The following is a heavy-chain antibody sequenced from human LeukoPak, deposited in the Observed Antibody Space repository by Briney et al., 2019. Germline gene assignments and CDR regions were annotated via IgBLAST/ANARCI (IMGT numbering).Heavy chain of an antibody. J-gene: IGHJ4*02. CDR2: IYHGGST. D-gene: IGHD5-24*01. Sequence: PSETLSLTCTVSGYSISSGYYWGWIRQPPGTGLEWIGSIYHGGSTYYNPSLKSRVTISVDTSKNQFSLRLSSVTAADTAVYYCARGSRDGYNSNGYWGQGTLVTVSS. CDR1: GYSISSGYY. CDR3: ARGSRDGYNSNGY. V-gene: IGHV4-38-2*02.